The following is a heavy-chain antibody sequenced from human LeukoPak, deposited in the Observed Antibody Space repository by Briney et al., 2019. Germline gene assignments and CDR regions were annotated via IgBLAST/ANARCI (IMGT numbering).Heavy chain of an antibody. D-gene: IGHD2-15*01. V-gene: IGHV1-2*02. CDR2: INPNSGGT. Sequence: ASVKVSCKASGYTFSIYDLIWVRQAPGQGLEWMGWINPNSGGTNYAQKFQGRVIMTRDTSISTAYMELSRLRSDDTAVYYCARKGSQWGQGTLVTVSS. J-gene: IGHJ4*02. CDR1: GYTFSIYD. CDR3: ARKGSQ.